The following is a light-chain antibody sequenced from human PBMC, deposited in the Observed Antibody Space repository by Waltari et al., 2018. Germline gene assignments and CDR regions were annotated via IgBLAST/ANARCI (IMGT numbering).Light chain of an antibody. CDR3: CSYAGSYTWV. CDR1: SSAVGGYNY. V-gene: IGLV2-11*01. J-gene: IGLJ3*02. CDR2: YVS. Sequence: QSALTPPRSVSGSPGQSVTISCTGTSSAVGGYNYVSWYQQHPGKAPKSMIYYVSKRPSGVPDRFSGSKSGNTASLTISGLQAEDEADYYCCSYAGSYTWVFGGGTKLTVL.